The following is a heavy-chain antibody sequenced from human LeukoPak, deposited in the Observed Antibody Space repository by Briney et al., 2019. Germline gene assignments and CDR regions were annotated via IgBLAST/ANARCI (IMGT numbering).Heavy chain of an antibody. V-gene: IGHV1-18*01. Sequence: ASVKVSCKASGYTFTSYGISWVRQAPGQGLEWMGWISAYNGNTNYAQKLQGRVTMTTDTSTSTAYMELRSLRSDDTAVYYCTREPGYYDSSCYYPLGSFDYWGQGTLVTVSS. D-gene: IGHD3-22*01. CDR1: GYTFTSYG. CDR2: ISAYNGNT. J-gene: IGHJ4*02. CDR3: TREPGYYDSSCYYPLGSFDY.